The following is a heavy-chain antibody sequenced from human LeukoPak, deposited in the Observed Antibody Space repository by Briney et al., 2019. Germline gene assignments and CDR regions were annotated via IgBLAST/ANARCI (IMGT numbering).Heavy chain of an antibody. Sequence: EASVKVSCKASGYTFTSYYMHWVRQAPGQGLEWMGLINPSGGSTSYAQKFQGRVTMTRDMSTSTVYMELSSLRSEDTAVYYCAREGGAQAEPNWFDPWGQGTLVTVSS. CDR1: GYTFTSYY. D-gene: IGHD3-16*01. J-gene: IGHJ5*02. V-gene: IGHV1-46*01. CDR2: INPSGGST. CDR3: AREGGAQAEPNWFDP.